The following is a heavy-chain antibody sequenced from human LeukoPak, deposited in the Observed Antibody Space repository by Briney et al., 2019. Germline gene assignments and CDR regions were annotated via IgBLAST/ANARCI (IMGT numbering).Heavy chain of an antibody. CDR1: GYTFTSYG. CDR3: ARTRLFYSSGWYYFDY. CDR2: ISAYNGNT. D-gene: IGHD6-19*01. V-gene: IGHV1-18*01. J-gene: IGHJ4*02. Sequence: ASVKVSYKASGYTFTSYGISWVRQAPGQGLEWMGWISAYNGNTNYAQKLQGRVTMTTDTSTSTAYMELRSLRSDDTAVYYCARTRLFYSSGWYYFDYWGQGTLVTVSS.